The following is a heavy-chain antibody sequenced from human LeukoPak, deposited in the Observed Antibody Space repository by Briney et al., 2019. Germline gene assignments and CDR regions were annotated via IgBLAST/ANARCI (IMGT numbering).Heavy chain of an antibody. V-gene: IGHV3-48*01. CDR2: ISSSSSTI. Sequence: GGSLRLPCAASGFTFSSYSMNWVRQAPGKGLEWVSYISSSSSTIYYADSVKGRFTISRDNAKNSLYLQMNSLRAEDTAVYYCARGSSGYYSPGWDIWGQGTMVTVSS. CDR3: ARGSSGYYSPGWDI. D-gene: IGHD3-22*01. CDR1: GFTFSSYS. J-gene: IGHJ3*02.